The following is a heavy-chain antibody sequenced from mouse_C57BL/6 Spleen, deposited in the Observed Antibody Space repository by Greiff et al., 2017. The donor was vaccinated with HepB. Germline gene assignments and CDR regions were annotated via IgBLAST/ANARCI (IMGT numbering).Heavy chain of an antibody. J-gene: IGHJ2*01. CDR2: ILPGSGST. Sequence: QVQLQQSGAELMKPGASVKLSCKATGYTFTGYWIEWVKQRPVHGLEWIGEILPGSGSTNYNEKFKGKATFTADTSSNTAYMQLSSLTTEDSAIYYCARGIYYGNYGGNFDYWGQGTTLTVSS. CDR3: ARGIYYGNYGGNFDY. D-gene: IGHD2-1*01. CDR1: GYTFTGYW. V-gene: IGHV1-9*01.